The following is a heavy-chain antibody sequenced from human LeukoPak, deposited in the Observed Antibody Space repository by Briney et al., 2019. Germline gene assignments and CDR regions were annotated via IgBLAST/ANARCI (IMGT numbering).Heavy chain of an antibody. J-gene: IGHJ6*02. CDR2: ISAYNGNT. CDR3: ARVFTRTYYYGMDV. Sequence: ASVKVSFKASGYTFTSYGISWVRQAPGQGLEWMGWISAYNGNTNYAQKLQGRVTMTTDTSTSTAYMELRSLRSDDTAVYYCARVFTRTYYYGMDVWGQGTTVTVSS. CDR1: GYTFTSYG. D-gene: IGHD1/OR15-1a*01. V-gene: IGHV1-18*01.